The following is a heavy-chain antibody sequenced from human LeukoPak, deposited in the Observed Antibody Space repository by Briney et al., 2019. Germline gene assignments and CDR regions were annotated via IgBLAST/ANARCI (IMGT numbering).Heavy chain of an antibody. CDR3: AKVGYSGYDFHYLGY. Sequence: GRSLRLSCAASGFTFSSYGMHWVRQAPGKGLEWVAVISYDGSNKYYADSVKGRFTISRDNSKNTLYLQMNSLRAEDTAMYYCAKVGYSGYDFHYLGYWGQGTLVTVSS. J-gene: IGHJ4*02. V-gene: IGHV3-30*18. D-gene: IGHD5-12*01. CDR1: GFTFSSYG. CDR2: ISYDGSNK.